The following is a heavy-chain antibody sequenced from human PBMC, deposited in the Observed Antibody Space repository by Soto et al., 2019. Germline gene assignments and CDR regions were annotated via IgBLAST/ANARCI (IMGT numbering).Heavy chain of an antibody. CDR3: AEGYDFDD. J-gene: IGHJ4*02. CDR2: INTSGSRP. CDR1: GFTFSSYW. D-gene: IGHD5-12*01. V-gene: IGHV3-74*01. Sequence: EVQLVESGGGLVQPGGSLRLSCTTSGFTFSSYWMHWVRQAPGKGLVWVSRINTSGSRPSYADSVKGRSTISRVNGKDTLYLQMDSLRVEHTAAYYCAEGYDFDDWGQGTLVTVSS.